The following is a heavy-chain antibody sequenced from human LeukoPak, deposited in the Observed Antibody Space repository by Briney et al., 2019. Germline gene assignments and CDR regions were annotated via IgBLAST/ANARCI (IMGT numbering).Heavy chain of an antibody. J-gene: IGHJ4*02. CDR3: AADLSNPRMGASYLDS. CDR2: IIVGSGAT. V-gene: IGHV1-58*01. D-gene: IGHD3-16*01. Sequence: ASVKVSCKASGFTSTNFTVQWVRQARGQRLEWIGWIIVGSGATKCAQDFQERVTITRDLSTSTLYMELRSLTSEDTAVYYCAADLSNPRMGASYLDSWGQGTLVTVSS. CDR1: GFTSTNFT.